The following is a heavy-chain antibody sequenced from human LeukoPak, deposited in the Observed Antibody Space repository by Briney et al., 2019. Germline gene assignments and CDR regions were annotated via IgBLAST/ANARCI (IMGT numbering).Heavy chain of an antibody. J-gene: IGHJ4*02. V-gene: IGHV3-30*02. Sequence: PGGSLRLSCAASAFTFTSYGMHWVRQTPGKGLEWVAFIRYDGSNTSYPDSVRGRFTISRDNSKNTLYLQMNSLRVEDTAVYYCAQDFHSGSYYMRGGYFDYWGQGTLVTVSS. CDR2: IRYDGSNT. D-gene: IGHD1-26*01. CDR3: AQDFHSGSYYMRGGYFDY. CDR1: AFTFTSYG.